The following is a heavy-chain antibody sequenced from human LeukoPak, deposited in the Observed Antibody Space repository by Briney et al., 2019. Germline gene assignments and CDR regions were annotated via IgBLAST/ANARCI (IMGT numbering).Heavy chain of an antibody. V-gene: IGHV4-59*01. CDR3: ARHLPDAFDI. CDR2: IYYSGST. Sequence: SETLSLTCTVSGVSISSYYWSWIRQPPGKGLEWIGYIYYSGSTNYNPSLKSRVTISVDTSKNQFSLKLSSVTAADTAVYYCARHLPDAFDIWGQGTMVTVSS. J-gene: IGHJ3*02. CDR1: GVSISSYY.